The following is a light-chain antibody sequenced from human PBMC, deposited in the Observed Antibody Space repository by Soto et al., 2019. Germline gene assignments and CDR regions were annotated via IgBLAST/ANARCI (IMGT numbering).Light chain of an antibody. V-gene: IGKV3-20*01. CDR2: GAS. CDR1: QSISDT. Sequence: EIVMTQSPATLSVSPGGRATLSCRASQSISDTLAWYQQKPGQAPRLLIYGASSRATGIPDRFSGSGSGTDFTLTISRLEPEDFAVYYCQQYGSSPLLTFGGGTKVDIK. CDR3: QQYGSSPLLT. J-gene: IGKJ4*01.